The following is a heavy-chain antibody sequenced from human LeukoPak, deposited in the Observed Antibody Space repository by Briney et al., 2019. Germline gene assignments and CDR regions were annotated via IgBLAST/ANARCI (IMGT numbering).Heavy chain of an antibody. V-gene: IGHV4-59*01. CDR3: ARDRGADFWSGYYGPNWFDP. Sequence: SETLSLTCTVSGGSISSYYWSWIRQPPGKGLEWIGYIYYSGSTNYNPSLKSRVTISVDTSKNQFSLKLSSVTAADTAVYYCARDRGADFWSGYYGPNWFDPWGQGTLVTVSS. CDR1: GGSISSYY. CDR2: IYYSGST. D-gene: IGHD3-3*01. J-gene: IGHJ5*02.